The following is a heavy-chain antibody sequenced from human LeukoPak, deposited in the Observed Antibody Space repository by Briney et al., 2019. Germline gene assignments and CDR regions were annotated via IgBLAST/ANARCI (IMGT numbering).Heavy chain of an antibody. CDR1: GFTFSNDW. Sequence: GGSLRLSCAASGFTFSNDWMSWVRQTPGKGLEWVGLIKSKTDGGTTDYAAPVKGRFTISRDDSKNTLYLQMNGLKIEDTAVYYCTTGSIPTDWGQGTLVTVSS. V-gene: IGHV3-15*01. CDR2: IKSKTDGGTT. CDR3: TTGSIPTD. D-gene: IGHD6-6*01. J-gene: IGHJ4*02.